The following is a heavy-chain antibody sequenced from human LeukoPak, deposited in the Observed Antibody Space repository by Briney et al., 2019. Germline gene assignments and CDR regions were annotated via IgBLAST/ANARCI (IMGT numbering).Heavy chain of an antibody. CDR2: LYHSDSA. CDR1: GYSTSNGYY. CDR3: ARQHDSYYYYYIDV. J-gene: IGHJ6*03. V-gene: IGHV4-38-2*01. Sequence: SETLSLTCAVSGYSTSNGYYWVWIRQPPGRGLEWIGSLYHSDSAYYNTSLRSRVSMSVDTSKNQFSLTLSFVPAADTAVYYCARQHDSYYYYYIDVWGSGSTVTVSS.